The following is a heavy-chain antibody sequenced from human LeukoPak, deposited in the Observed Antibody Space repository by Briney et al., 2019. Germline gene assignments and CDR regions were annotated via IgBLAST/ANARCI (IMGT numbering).Heavy chain of an antibody. V-gene: IGHV3-30*18. Sequence: GGSLRLSCDGSGFTASGFGFSSFAMYWVRQAPGKGLEWVAVMSYDSTSEFYADSVKGRFTISRDNSKNTLYLQMNSLRAEDTAVYYCAKKGSGSYYCLPDYWGQGTLVTVSS. J-gene: IGHJ4*02. CDR1: GFGFSSFA. CDR2: MSYDSTSE. CDR3: AKKGSGSYYCLPDY. D-gene: IGHD3-10*01.